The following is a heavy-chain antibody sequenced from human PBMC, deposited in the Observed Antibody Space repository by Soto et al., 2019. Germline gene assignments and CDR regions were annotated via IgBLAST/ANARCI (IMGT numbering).Heavy chain of an antibody. CDR3: GRPPATSETYFYGMDV. CDR1: GGSVRSSSFL. J-gene: IGHJ6*04. CDR2: IYYSGPT. V-gene: IGHV4-39*01. Sequence: SLTGTVCGGSVRSSSFLWGWIRQSPGKELEWIGSIYYSGPTYYNPSLKSRVTISVDTSKSQFSLKVSFVTAADTVVFYCGRPPATSETYFYGMDVWGKGKTVSV.